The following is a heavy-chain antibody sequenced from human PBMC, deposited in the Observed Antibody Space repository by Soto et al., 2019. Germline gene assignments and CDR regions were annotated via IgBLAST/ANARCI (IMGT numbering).Heavy chain of an antibody. Sequence: SVKVFCKASGGTFSSYAISWVRQAPGQGLEWMGGIIPIFGTANYAQKFQGRVTITADESTSTAYMELSSLRSEDTAVYYCARDRGWSGYYPYYYGMDVWGQGTTVTVSS. V-gene: IGHV1-69*13. CDR2: IIPIFGTA. J-gene: IGHJ6*02. D-gene: IGHD3-3*01. CDR3: ARDRGWSGYYPYYYGMDV. CDR1: GGTFSSYA.